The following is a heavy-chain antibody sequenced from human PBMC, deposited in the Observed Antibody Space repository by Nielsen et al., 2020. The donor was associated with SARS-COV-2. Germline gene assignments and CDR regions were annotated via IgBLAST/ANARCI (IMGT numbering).Heavy chain of an antibody. CDR3: ATYGAAYDYYFDY. CDR1: GFTFSSYS. V-gene: IGHV3-23*01. Sequence: GGSLRLSCAASGFTFSSYSMNWVRQAPGKGLEWVSAISGSGGSTYYADSVKGRFTISRDNSKNTLYLQMNSLRAEDTAVYYCATYGAAYDYYFDYWGQGTLVTVSS. J-gene: IGHJ4*02. D-gene: IGHD2-21*01. CDR2: ISGSGGST.